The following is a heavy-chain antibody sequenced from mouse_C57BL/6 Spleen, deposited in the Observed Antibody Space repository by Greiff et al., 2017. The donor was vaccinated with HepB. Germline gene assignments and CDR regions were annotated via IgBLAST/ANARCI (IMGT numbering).Heavy chain of an antibody. CDR1: GFTFSSYG. Sequence: EVQLMESGGDLVKPGGSLKLSCAASGFTFSSYGMSWVRQTPDKRLEWVATISSGGSYTYYPDSVKGRFTISRDNAQNTLYRQMSSLKSEDTAMYYWARRGTAQAASWFAYWGQGTLVTVSA. CDR3: ARRGTAQAASWFAY. V-gene: IGHV5-6*01. CDR2: ISSGGSYT. D-gene: IGHD3-2*02. J-gene: IGHJ3*01.